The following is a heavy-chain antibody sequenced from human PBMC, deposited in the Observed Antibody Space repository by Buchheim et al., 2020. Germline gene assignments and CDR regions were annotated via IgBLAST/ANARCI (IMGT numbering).Heavy chain of an antibody. V-gene: IGHV4-4*02. CDR3: ARDIRLYYYDSSGYNWFDP. D-gene: IGHD3-22*01. CDR1: GGSISSSNW. Sequence: QVQLQESGPGLVKPSGTLSLTCAVSGGSISSSNWWSWVRQPPGKGLEWIGEIYHSGSTNYNPSLTSRVTISVDKSKHQFSLKLSSVTAADTAVYYYARDIRLYYYDSSGYNWFDPWGQGTL. CDR2: IYHSGST. J-gene: IGHJ5*02.